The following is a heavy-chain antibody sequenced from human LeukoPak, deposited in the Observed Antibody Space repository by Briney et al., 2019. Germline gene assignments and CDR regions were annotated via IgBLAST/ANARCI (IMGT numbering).Heavy chain of an antibody. CDR3: ARIGASVTTCDY. D-gene: IGHD4-17*01. CDR2: ISSSSSYI. V-gene: IGHV3-21*01. CDR1: GFTFSSYS. J-gene: IGHJ4*02. Sequence: PGGSLRLSCAASGFTFSSYSMNWVRQAPGKGLEWVSSISSSSSYIYYADSVKGRFTISRDNAKNSLYLQMNSLRAEDTAVYYCARIGASVTTCDYWGQGTLVTVSS.